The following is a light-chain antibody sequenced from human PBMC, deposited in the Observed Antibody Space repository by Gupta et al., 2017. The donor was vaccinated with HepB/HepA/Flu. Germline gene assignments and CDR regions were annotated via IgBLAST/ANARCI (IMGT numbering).Light chain of an antibody. Sequence: EIVMTQSPATLSVSPGERATLSCRASQSVSSNLAWYQQKPGQAPGLLIYGASTRATGIPARFSGSGSGTELTLTISSLQSEDFAVYYCQQYNNWPPELTFGGGTKVEIK. CDR1: QSVSSN. CDR3: QQYNNWPPELT. V-gene: IGKV3-15*01. J-gene: IGKJ4*01. CDR2: GAS.